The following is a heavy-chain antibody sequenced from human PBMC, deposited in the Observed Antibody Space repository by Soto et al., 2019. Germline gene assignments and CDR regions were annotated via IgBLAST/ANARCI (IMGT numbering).Heavy chain of an antibody. V-gene: IGHV3-74*01. CDR1: GFTFSSYW. J-gene: IGHJ4*02. Sequence: EVQLVESGGGLVQPGESLRLSCAASGFTFSSYWMHWVRQAPGKGLVWVSRLNSDGSATTYADSVKGRFTISRDNVKNTLYLQMNRLRAEDTAVYFCAMDTQLWRLDSWGKGTLVTVSS. CDR3: AMDTQLWRLDS. D-gene: IGHD5-18*01. CDR2: LNSDGSAT.